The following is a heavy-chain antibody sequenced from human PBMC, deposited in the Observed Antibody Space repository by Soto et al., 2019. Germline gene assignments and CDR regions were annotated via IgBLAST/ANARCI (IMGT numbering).Heavy chain of an antibody. CDR3: ARGRHGDY. CDR1: GYAFTTYG. J-gene: IGHJ4*02. V-gene: IGHV1-18*01. CDR2: ISAHNGNT. Sequence: QVHLVQSGAEVKKPGASVKVSCKGSGYAFTTYGITWVRQAPGQGLEWMGWISAHNGNTNYAQKLQGRVTVTRDTSTSTAYVELRSLRSDDTAVYYCARGRHGDYWGEGALVTVSS.